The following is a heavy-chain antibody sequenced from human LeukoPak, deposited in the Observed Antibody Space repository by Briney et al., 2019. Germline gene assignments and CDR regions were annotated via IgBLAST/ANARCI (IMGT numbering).Heavy chain of an antibody. D-gene: IGHD2-15*01. Sequence: GGSLRLSCAASGFTVSSIYMSWVRQAPGKGLEWVSVIYSGGSTYYADSVKGRFTISRDNSKNTLYLQMNSLRAEDTAVYYCARDPRYCSGGSCYFDYWGQGTLVTVSS. CDR2: IYSGGST. V-gene: IGHV3-53*01. CDR3: ARDPRYCSGGSCYFDY. CDR1: GFTVSSIY. J-gene: IGHJ4*02.